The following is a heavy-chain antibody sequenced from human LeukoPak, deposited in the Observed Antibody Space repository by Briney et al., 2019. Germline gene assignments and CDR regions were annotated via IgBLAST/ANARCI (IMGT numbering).Heavy chain of an antibody. CDR2: INHSGST. J-gene: IGHJ6*02. CDR1: GGSFGGYY. Sequence: SETLSLTCAVYGGSFGGYYWSWLRQPPGKGLEWIGEINHSGSTNYNPSLKSRVTISVDTSKNQFSLKLSSVTAADTAVYYCARGNYYYYYGMDVWGQGTTVTVSS. V-gene: IGHV4-34*01. CDR3: ARGNYYYYYGMDV.